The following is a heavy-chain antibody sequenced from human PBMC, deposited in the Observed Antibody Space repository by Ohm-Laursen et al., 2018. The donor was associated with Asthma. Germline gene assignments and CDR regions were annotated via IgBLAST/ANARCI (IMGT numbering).Heavy chain of an antibody. CDR2: ISGSSRYI. CDR3: ARDRVDIVTTTMNFYYGMDV. CDR1: GFPFSAYT. V-gene: IGHV3-21*01. J-gene: IGHJ6*02. D-gene: IGHD5-12*01. Sequence: GSLRLYCTASGFPFSAYTMTWVRQAPGKGLEWVSSISGSSRYIYYTDSVKDRFTISRDNAKRSLYLQMNSLRAEDTAVYYCARDRVDIVTTTMNFYYGMDVWGQGTTVTVSS.